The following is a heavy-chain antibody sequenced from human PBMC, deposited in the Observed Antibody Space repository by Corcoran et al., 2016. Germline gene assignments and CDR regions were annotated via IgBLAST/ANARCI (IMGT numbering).Heavy chain of an antibody. CDR1: GGSISSYY. Sequence: QVQLQESGPGLVKPSETLSLTCTVSGGSISSYYWSWIRQPPGKGLEWIGYLYYSGSTNYNPSLKSRVTISVDTSKNQFSLELSSVAAADTAVYSCARESREHYAFDRGGQGTVVSV. J-gene: IGHJ3*02. CDR3: ARESREHYAFDR. CDR2: LYYSGST. V-gene: IGHV4-59*01.